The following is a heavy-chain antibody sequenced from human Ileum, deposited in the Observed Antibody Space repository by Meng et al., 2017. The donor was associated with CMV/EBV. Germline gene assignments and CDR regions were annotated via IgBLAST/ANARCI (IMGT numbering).Heavy chain of an antibody. D-gene: IGHD2-15*01. CDR2: LYSDDKT. V-gene: IGHV3-53*01. CDR3: AREPWVGDGMAV. CDR1: GFTVSGNY. Sequence: GGSLRLSCAVAGFTVSGNYMSWVRQAPGKGLEWVSVLYSDDKTFHADSVKGRFTLSRDSSKNTLYLHLSNLRVEDTAVYCCAREPWVGDGMAVWGQGTTVTVSS. J-gene: IGHJ6*02.